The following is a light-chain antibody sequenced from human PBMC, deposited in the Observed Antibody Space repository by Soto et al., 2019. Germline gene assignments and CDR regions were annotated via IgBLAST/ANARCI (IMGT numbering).Light chain of an antibody. CDR3: QQRSNWPPIT. CDR2: DAS. Sequence: EIVFTQSPCTLSLSPGEGATLSCRASQSVFNNYLAWYQQKPGQAPRLLIYDASNRATGIPARFSGSGSGTDFTLTISSLEPEDFAVYYCQQRSNWPPITFGQGTRLEIK. CDR1: QSVFNNY. J-gene: IGKJ5*01. V-gene: IGKV3-11*01.